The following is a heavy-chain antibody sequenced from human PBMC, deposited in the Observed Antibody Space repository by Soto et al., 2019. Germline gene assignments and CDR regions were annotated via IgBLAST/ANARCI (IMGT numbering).Heavy chain of an antibody. D-gene: IGHD1-20*01. CDR1: GFTFSNYA. V-gene: IGHV3-23*01. Sequence: GGSLRLSCAASGFTFSNYAMSWVRQAPGKGLEWVSAISGGGRTYYADSVKGRFTISRDNSKNTLYLQMNSLRAEDTALYHCARGFGSEMYNWNPPTVFDIWGQRTLVTGSS. J-gene: IGHJ3*02. CDR2: ISGGGRT. CDR3: ARGFGSEMYNWNPPTVFDI.